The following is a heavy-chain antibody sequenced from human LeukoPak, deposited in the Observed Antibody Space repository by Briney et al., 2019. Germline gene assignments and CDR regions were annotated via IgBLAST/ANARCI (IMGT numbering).Heavy chain of an antibody. D-gene: IGHD3-22*01. CDR1: GFTFSSYA. CDR3: AKDLSRGYYDTTGYALDY. Sequence: PSGGSLRLSCAGSGFTFSSYAMTWVRQAPGTGLEWVSSISRSDGTTYYADSVKGRFTISRDNSKNTLFLQMSSLRVEDTAVYYCAKDLSRGYYDTTGYALDYWGQGTLVTVSS. J-gene: IGHJ4*02. CDR2: ISRSDGTT. V-gene: IGHV3-23*01.